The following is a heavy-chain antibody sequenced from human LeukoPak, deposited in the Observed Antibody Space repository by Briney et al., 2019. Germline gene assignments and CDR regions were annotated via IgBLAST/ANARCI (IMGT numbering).Heavy chain of an antibody. CDR1: GFTFSDYY. CDR2: ISSSSSYT. V-gene: IGHV3-11*06. CDR3: ARPSYGSGRGHY. D-gene: IGHD3-10*01. Sequence: GGSLRLSCAASGFTFSDYYMSWIRQAPGKGLEWVSYISSSSSYTNYADSVKGRFTISRDNAKNSLYLQMNSLRAEDTAVYYCARPSYGSGRGHYWGQGTLVTVSS. J-gene: IGHJ4*02.